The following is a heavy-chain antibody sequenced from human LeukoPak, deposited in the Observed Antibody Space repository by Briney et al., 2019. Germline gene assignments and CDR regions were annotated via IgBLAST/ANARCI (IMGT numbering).Heavy chain of an antibody. CDR3: SKGGYCSSTSCYVGWFDP. V-gene: IGHV3-23*01. Sequence: GGSLRLSCAASGFTFSSYVMNWVRQAPGKGLEWVSVISGGGGSTYYADSVKGRFTISRDNSKNTLFLQMNSLRAEDTAVYYCSKGGYCSSTSCYVGWFDPWGQGTLVTVSS. CDR1: GFTFSSYV. CDR2: ISGGGGST. J-gene: IGHJ5*02. D-gene: IGHD2-2*01.